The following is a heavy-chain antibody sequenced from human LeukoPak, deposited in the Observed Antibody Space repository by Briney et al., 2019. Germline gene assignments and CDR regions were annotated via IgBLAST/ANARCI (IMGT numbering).Heavy chain of an antibody. V-gene: IGHV4-34*01. CDR1: GGSFSGYY. CDR2: INHSGSA. D-gene: IGHD2-21*01. Sequence: KPSETLSLTCAVYGGSFSGYYWSWIRQPPGKGLEWIGEINHSGSANYNPSLKSRVTISVDTSKNQFSLKLSSVTAADTAVYYCARVRRAAGVKYYFDYWGQGTLVTVSS. J-gene: IGHJ4*02. CDR3: ARVRRAAGVKYYFDY.